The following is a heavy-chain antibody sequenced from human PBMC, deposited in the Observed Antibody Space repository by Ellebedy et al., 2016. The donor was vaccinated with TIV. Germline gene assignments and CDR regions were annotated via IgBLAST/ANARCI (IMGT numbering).Heavy chain of an antibody. CDR1: GFTFSGCW. Sequence: GGSLRLSXTGSGFTFSGCWMSWVRQAPGKGLEWVANINPDGSGGSFVDSVKGRFTISKDNAKNSLYLQMNSLRAEDTAVYYCAREKGHYYYGMDVWGQGTTVTVSS. J-gene: IGHJ6*02. V-gene: IGHV3-7*01. CDR2: INPDGSGG. CDR3: AREKGHYYYGMDV.